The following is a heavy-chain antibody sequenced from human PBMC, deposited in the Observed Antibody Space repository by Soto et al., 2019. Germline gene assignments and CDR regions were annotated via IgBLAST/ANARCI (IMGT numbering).Heavy chain of an antibody. D-gene: IGHD4-17*01. CDR2: IAYDGNEK. Sequence: QVQLVESGGGVVQPGTSLRLSCPASGFTFRTHAMHWVRQAPGKGLEWMAVIAYDGNEKFYADSVKGRFTISRDNSKNALYLQINTLRTEDTAVYYCAKDVGDYVPYYNGMDVWGQGTTVTVSS. J-gene: IGHJ6*02. V-gene: IGHV3-30*18. CDR3: AKDVGDYVPYYNGMDV. CDR1: GFTFRTHA.